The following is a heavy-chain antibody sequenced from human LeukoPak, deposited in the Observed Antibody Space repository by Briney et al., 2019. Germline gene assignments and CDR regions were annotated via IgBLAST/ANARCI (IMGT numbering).Heavy chain of an antibody. D-gene: IGHD2-8*01. CDR2: ISAYNGNT. V-gene: IGHV1-18*01. CDR3: ARAVDVLMVYANGNWFGP. CDR1: GYTFTSYG. J-gene: IGHJ5*02. Sequence: ASVTVSCKASGYTFTSYGIGWGRQAPGQGLEWMGWISAYNGNTNYAQKLQGRVTMTTDTSTSTAYMELRSLRSDDTAVYYCARAVDVLMVYANGNWFGPWGQGTLVTVSS.